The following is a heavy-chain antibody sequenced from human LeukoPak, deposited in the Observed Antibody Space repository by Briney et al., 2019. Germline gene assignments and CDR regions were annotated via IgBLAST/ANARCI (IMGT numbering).Heavy chain of an antibody. V-gene: IGHV3-48*04. CDR3: AKDHFLSWFGELSPHGMDV. J-gene: IGHJ6*02. CDR2: ISSSSSTI. D-gene: IGHD3-10*01. CDR1: GFTFSSYS. Sequence: PGGSLRLSCAASGFTFSSYSMNWVRQAPGKGLEWVSYISSSSSTIYYADSVKGRFTISRDNAKNSLYLQMNSLRAEDTAVYYCAKDHFLSWFGELSPHGMDVWGQGTTVTVSS.